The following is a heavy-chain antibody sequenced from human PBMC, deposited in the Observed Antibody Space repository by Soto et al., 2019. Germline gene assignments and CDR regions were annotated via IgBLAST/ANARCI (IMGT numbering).Heavy chain of an antibody. CDR3: ARDSPPIDY. CDR2: SSSSSRSI. J-gene: IGHJ4*02. Sequence: EVQLVQSGGGLVQPGGSLRLSCAASGFTFSSYSMNWVRQAPGKGLEWVSYSSSSSRSIYYADSVKGRFTISRDNAKNSLYLQMNSLRAKDTAVYYLARDSPPIDYWGQGTLVTFAS. CDR1: GFTFSSYS. V-gene: IGHV3-48*01.